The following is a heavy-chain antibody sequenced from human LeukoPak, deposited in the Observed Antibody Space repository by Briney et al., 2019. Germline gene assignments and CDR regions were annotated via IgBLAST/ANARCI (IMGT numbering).Heavy chain of an antibody. CDR2: IYYSGST. D-gene: IGHD3-22*01. CDR1: GGSISSSSYY. Sequence: PSETLSLTCSVSGGSISSSSYYWGWIRQPPGKGLEWIGSIYYSGSTYYNPSLKSRVTISVDTSKNQFSLKLSSVTAADTAVYYCASPPTYYYDSSGYSYIWGQGTMVTVSS. J-gene: IGHJ3*02. CDR3: ASPPTYYYDSSGYSYI. V-gene: IGHV4-39*07.